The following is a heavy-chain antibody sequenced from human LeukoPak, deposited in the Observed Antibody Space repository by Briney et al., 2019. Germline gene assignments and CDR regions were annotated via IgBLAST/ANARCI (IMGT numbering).Heavy chain of an antibody. CDR1: GGSISSYY. J-gene: IGHJ4*02. CDR2: IYYSGST. Sequence: SETLSLTCTVSGGSISSYYWSWIRQPPGKGLEWIGYIYYSGSTNYNPSLKSRVTISVDTSKNQFSPKLSSVTAADTAVYYCARYDDYGDYAFDFWGQGTLVTVSS. CDR3: ARYDDYGDYAFDF. D-gene: IGHD4-17*01. V-gene: IGHV4-59*08.